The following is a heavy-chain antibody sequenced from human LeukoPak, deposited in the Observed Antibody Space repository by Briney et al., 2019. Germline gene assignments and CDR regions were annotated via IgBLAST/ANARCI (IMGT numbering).Heavy chain of an antibody. CDR2: IYYSGST. V-gene: IGHV4-61*01. CDR3: ARVGYYDILTGYFYYFDY. CDR1: GGSVSSGSYY. Sequence: SETLSLTCTVSGGSVSSGSYYWSWTRQPPGKGLEWIGYIYYSGSTNYNPSLKSRVTISVDTSKNQFSLKLSSVTAADTAVYYCARVGYYDILTGYFYYFDYWGQGTLVTVSS. D-gene: IGHD3-9*01. J-gene: IGHJ4*02.